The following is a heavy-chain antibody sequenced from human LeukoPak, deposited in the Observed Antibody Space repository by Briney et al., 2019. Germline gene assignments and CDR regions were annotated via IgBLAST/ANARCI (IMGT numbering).Heavy chain of an antibody. J-gene: IGHJ1*01. Sequence: SQTLSLTCAISGDSVSGNIATWNWIRQSPSRGLEWLGRTYYRSRWHNVYAESVKSRITINPDTSKNQFSLLLNSVTPEDTAVYYCAESGSYLEYLQHWGQGIPVTVSS. CDR2: TYYRSRWHN. CDR1: GDSVSGNIAT. V-gene: IGHV6-1*01. CDR3: AESGSYLEYLQH. D-gene: IGHD1-26*01.